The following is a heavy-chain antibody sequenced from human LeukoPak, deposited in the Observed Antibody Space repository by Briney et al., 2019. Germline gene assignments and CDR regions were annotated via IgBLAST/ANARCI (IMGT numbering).Heavy chain of an antibody. Sequence: GGSLRLSCAASGFTFSSYGMHWVGQAPGNGLEGVAFIRYDGSNKYYADSVKVRFTISRDNSKNTLYLQMNSLRAEDTAVYYCAKVYDYGDYGAFDIWGQGTMVTVSS. V-gene: IGHV3-30*02. D-gene: IGHD4-17*01. CDR1: GFTFSSYG. J-gene: IGHJ3*02. CDR2: IRYDGSNK. CDR3: AKVYDYGDYGAFDI.